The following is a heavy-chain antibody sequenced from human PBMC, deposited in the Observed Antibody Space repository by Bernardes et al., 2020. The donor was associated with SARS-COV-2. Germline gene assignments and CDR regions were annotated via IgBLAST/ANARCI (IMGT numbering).Heavy chain of an antibody. D-gene: IGHD2-15*01. J-gene: IGHJ3*02. CDR1: GFTFSSYA. V-gene: IGHV3-23*01. Sequence: GGSLRLSCSASGFTFSSYAMSWVRQAPGKGLEWVSHITRSGGSTYYADSVKGRFTISRDNTKNTLYLQMNSLRAEDTAVYYCAKPACSGGSCYSPFYAFDIWGPGTMVTVSS. CDR3: AKPACSGGSCYSPFYAFDI. CDR2: ITRSGGST.